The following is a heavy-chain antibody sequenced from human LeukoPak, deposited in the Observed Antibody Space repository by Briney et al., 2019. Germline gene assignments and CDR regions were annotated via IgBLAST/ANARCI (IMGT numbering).Heavy chain of an antibody. Sequence: GGSLRLSCAASGFTFSSYGMHWVRQAPGKGLEWVAVISYDGSNKYYADSVKGRFTISRDNSKSTLYLQMNSLRAEDTAVYYCAKDRLTVTHYFDYWGQGTLVTVSS. J-gene: IGHJ4*02. CDR1: GFTFSSYG. D-gene: IGHD4-17*01. CDR2: ISYDGSNK. V-gene: IGHV3-30*18. CDR3: AKDRLTVTHYFDY.